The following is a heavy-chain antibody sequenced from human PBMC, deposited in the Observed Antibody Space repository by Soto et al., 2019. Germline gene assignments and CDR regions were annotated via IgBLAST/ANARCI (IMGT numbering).Heavy chain of an antibody. V-gene: IGHV4-38-2*01. Sequence: SETLSLTCAVSGYSISSGYCWGWIRQPPGKGLEWIGNIYHSGSTYYNPSLKSRVTISVDTSKNHFSLKLTSLTAADTAVYYCARHDYYDNSGYSTGYFDYWGQGTPVTVSS. D-gene: IGHD3-22*01. J-gene: IGHJ4*02. CDR2: IYHSGST. CDR3: ARHDYYDNSGYSTGYFDY. CDR1: GYSISSGYC.